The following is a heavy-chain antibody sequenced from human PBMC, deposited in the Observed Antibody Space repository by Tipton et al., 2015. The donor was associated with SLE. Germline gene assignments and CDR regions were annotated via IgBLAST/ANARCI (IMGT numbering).Heavy chain of an antibody. CDR3: ARLSYYYDSSGYYYDY. V-gene: IGHV4-38-2*01. CDR2: IYHSGST. Sequence: TLSLTCAVSGYSISSGYYWGWIRQPPGKGLEWIGSIYHSGSTYYNPSLKSRVTISVDTSKKQFSLKLSSVTAADTAVYYCARLSYYYDSSGYYYDYWGQGTLVTVSS. D-gene: IGHD3-22*01. CDR1: GYSISSGYY. J-gene: IGHJ4*02.